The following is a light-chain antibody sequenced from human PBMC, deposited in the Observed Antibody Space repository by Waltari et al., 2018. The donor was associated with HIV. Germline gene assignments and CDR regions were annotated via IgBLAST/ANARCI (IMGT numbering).Light chain of an antibody. J-gene: IGLJ2*01. CDR3: CSFAGTYTI. CDR1: YSDVGDSNS. Sequence: QSALTQPRSVSGSPGQSVTISCTGTYSDVGDSNSVSWYQHHPGKAPKRMIYDVSQRPSGVPDRFSCSKSGNTASLTISGLQADDDADYYCCSFAGTYTIFGGGTKLTVL. V-gene: IGLV2-11*01. CDR2: DVS.